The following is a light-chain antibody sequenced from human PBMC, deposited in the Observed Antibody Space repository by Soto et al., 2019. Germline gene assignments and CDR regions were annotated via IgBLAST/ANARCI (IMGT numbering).Light chain of an antibody. CDR2: KVT. J-gene: IGLJ1*01. V-gene: IGLV2-14*01. CDR3: ASSTRASLYV. Sequence: QSVLTQPACVSGSPGQSITISCAGTSGDVGGNKYVSWYQQYPGKVPKLLINKVTNRPSGVSYRFSGSKSGNTASLTISALLAGDEADYFCASSTRASLYVFGTGPKANVL. CDR1: SGDVGGNKY.